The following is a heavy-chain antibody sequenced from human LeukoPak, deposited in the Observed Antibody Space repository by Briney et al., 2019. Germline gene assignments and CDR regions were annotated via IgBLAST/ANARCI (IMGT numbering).Heavy chain of an antibody. CDR2: ISSSSSYT. D-gene: IGHD2-21*02. V-gene: IGHV3-11*06. CDR1: GFTFSDYY. Sequence: GGSLRLSCAASGFTFSDYYMSWIRQAPGTGLEWVSYISSSSSYTNYADSVKGRFTISRDNAKNSLYLQMNSLRAEDTAVYYCARDLLSGDCLDYWGQGTLVTVSS. CDR3: ARDLLSGDCLDY. J-gene: IGHJ4*02.